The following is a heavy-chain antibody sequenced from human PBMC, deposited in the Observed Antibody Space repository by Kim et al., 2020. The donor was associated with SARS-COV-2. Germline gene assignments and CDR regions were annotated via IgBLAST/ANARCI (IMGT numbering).Heavy chain of an antibody. CDR2: IFYSGTT. V-gene: IGHV4-39*01. CDR3: ASRRRDGYNYFDY. D-gene: IGHD5-12*01. CDR1: GGAISSTSYR. J-gene: IGHJ4*02. Sequence: SETLSLTCTVSGGAISSTSYRWGWIRQPPGKGLEWIGSIFYSGTTYYNPSLKSRVTISVDTSKNQFSLKLTSVTAADTAVYYCASRRRDGYNYFDYWGQGTPVTVSS.